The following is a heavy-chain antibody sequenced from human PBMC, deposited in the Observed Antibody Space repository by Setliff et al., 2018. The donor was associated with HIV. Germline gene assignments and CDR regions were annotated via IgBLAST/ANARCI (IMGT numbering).Heavy chain of an antibody. V-gene: IGHV1-18*01. Sequence: GASVKVSCKASGYTFTSYGITWVRQAPGQGLEWMGWISAYHGNTNYAQKLQGRVTMNTDTSTSTAYMELRSLRSEDTAVYYCARAGYLLHYFDSWGQGTLVTVSS. D-gene: IGHD1-26*01. CDR3: ARAGYLLHYFDS. CDR2: ISAYHGNT. CDR1: GYTFTSYG. J-gene: IGHJ4*02.